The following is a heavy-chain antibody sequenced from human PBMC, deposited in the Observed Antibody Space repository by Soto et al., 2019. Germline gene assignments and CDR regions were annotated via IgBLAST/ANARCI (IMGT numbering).Heavy chain of an antibody. D-gene: IGHD2-15*01. CDR2: IWYDGSNI. V-gene: IGHV3-33*01. Sequence: GGSLRLSCAASGFTFSSYGMHWVRQAPGKGLEWVAVIWYDGSNIYYADSVKGRFTISRDNSKNTLYLQMNSLRAEDTAVYYCARAGRHQTPFDYWGQGTLVTVSS. J-gene: IGHJ4*02. CDR3: ARAGRHQTPFDY. CDR1: GFTFSSYG.